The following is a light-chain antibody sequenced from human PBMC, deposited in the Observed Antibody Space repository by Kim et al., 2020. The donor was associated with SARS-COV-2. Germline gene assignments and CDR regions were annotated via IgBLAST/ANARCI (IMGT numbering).Light chain of an antibody. CDR3: SSHTTSSTYV. V-gene: IGLV2-14*03. Sequence: GQSSTISSTGTSSDVGGYNSVAWYQQHPGKAPKLMIYDSSGRASGVSNRFSGSQSGNTASLTISGLRAEDEADYYCSSHTTSSTYVFGSGTKVTVL. CDR1: SSDVGGYNS. CDR2: DSS. J-gene: IGLJ1*01.